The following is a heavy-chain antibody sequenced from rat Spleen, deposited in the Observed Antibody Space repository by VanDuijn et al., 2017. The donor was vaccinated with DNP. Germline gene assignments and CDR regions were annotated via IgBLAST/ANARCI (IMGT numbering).Heavy chain of an antibody. CDR3: ARPNYGGYEGWFAY. CDR1: GFTFSNYD. J-gene: IGHJ3*01. V-gene: IGHV5-25*01. CDR2: ISPSGGIT. Sequence: EVQLVESGGGLVQPGRSLKLSCAASGFTFSNYDMAWVRQAPTKGLEWVAAISPSGGITYYRDSVKGRFTVSRDNTKSSLYLQMDSLRSEDTATYYCARPNYGGYEGWFAYWGQGTLVTVSS. D-gene: IGHD1-11*01.